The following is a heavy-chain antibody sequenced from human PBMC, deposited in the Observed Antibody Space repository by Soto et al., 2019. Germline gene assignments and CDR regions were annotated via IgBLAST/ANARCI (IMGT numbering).Heavy chain of an antibody. Sequence: PSETLSLTCSVSGGSISTSSYFWGWIRQPPGKGLEWVGAVHYSGSANYRSSLQSRVTISVDTSQNQFSLRLRSVTAADTAVYYCARHRWRSASYPGLIDFWGQGATVTVSS. V-gene: IGHV4-39*01. CDR1: GGSISTSSYF. D-gene: IGHD3-10*01. CDR3: ARHRWRSASYPGLIDF. J-gene: IGHJ4*02. CDR2: VHYSGSA.